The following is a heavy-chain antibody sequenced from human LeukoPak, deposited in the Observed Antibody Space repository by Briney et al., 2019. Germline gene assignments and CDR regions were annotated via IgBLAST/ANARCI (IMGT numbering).Heavy chain of an antibody. CDR1: GFTFSNYG. V-gene: IGHV3-23*01. CDR2: ISGSGGNT. D-gene: IGHD5/OR15-5a*01. CDR3: AKGGGSTALFDS. Sequence: GGSLRLSCIASGFTFSNYGMSWVRQAPGKGLEWVSAISGSGGNTYYTDSVKGRFTISRDNSKNTLYLQMNSLRAEDTAVYYCAKGGGSTALFDSWGQGALVTVSS. J-gene: IGHJ4*02.